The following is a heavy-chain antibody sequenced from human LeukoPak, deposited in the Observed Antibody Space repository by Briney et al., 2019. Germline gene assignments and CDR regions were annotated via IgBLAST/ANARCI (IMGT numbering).Heavy chain of an antibody. CDR1: GFTFSSHW. Sequence: GGSLRLSCTASGFTFSSHWMSWVRQAPGKGLEWVANIKQDATEKFYVDSVRGRFTISRDNATNSLYLQMNSLRAEDTAVYYYAGGVSCCYYYYMDVWGKGTTVTVSS. CDR2: IKQDATEK. J-gene: IGHJ6*03. CDR3: AGGVSCCYYYYMDV. V-gene: IGHV3-7*01. D-gene: IGHD2-15*01.